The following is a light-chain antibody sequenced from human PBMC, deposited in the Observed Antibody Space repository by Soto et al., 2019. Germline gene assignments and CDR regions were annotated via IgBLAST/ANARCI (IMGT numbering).Light chain of an antibody. CDR3: QQYGSCQRT. CDR1: QSVSSSY. CDR2: GAS. Sequence: EIVLTRSPGTLSLSPGERATLSCRASQSVSSSYLAWYQQKPGQAPRLLIYGASSRATGIPDRFSGSGSGTDFTITINRLDPEDFAVHYCQQYGSCQRTFGQGTNGDIK. J-gene: IGKJ1*01. V-gene: IGKV3-20*01.